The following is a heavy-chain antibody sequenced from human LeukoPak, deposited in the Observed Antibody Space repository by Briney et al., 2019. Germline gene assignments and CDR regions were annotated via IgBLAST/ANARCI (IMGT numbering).Heavy chain of an antibody. Sequence: GGSLRLSCAASGFTFSSYAMSWVRQAPGKGLEWVANINQDGSETYFVDSVEGRFTISRDNAKNSLFLQMGSLRAEDTAVYFCSGDPGDYWGQGTLVTVSS. CDR3: SGDPGDY. J-gene: IGHJ4*02. D-gene: IGHD7-27*01. CDR1: GFTFSSYA. CDR2: INQDGSET. V-gene: IGHV3-7*04.